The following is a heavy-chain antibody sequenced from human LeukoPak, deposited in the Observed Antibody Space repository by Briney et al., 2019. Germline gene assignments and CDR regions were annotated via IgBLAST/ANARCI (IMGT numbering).Heavy chain of an antibody. D-gene: IGHD3-10*01. CDR1: GYTFTSYA. CDR2: INAGNGNT. J-gene: IGHJ4*02. Sequence: ASVKVSCKASGYTFTSYAMHWVRQAPGQRLEWMGWINAGNGNTKYSQKFQGRVTITRDTSASTAYMELSSLRSEDTAVYYCARDRGAYGSEGAFDYWGQGTLVTVSS. V-gene: IGHV1-3*01. CDR3: ARDRGAYGSEGAFDY.